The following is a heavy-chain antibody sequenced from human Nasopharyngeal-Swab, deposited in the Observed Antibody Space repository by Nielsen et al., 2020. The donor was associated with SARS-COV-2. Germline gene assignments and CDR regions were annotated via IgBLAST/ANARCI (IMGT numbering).Heavy chain of an antibody. V-gene: IGHV1-18*01. Sequence: ASVKVSCKASGYTFTSYGISWVRQAPGQGLEWMGWISGYNDKSAYAQKFQGRVTMTIDTSTSTTYMELRNLRSDDTAVYYCARGVGFLEWSADNWLDPWGQGTPVTVSS. J-gene: IGHJ5*02. D-gene: IGHD3-3*01. CDR1: GYTFTSYG. CDR3: ARGVGFLEWSADNWLDP. CDR2: ISGYNDKS.